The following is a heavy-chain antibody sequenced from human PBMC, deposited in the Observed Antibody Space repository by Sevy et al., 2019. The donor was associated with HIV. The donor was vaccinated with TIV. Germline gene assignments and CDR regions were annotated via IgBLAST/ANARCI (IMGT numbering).Heavy chain of an antibody. Sequence: GGSLRLSCAASGFTFSRYAMHWVRQAPGKGLEWVTIISYDGTIKYYAESVKGRFTISRDNGKNTLYLQMKSLRVEDTAVYFCSRGLYYYDMRGHQEPGDYWGQGVLVTVSS. CDR1: GFTFSRYA. J-gene: IGHJ4*02. V-gene: IGHV3-30-3*01. D-gene: IGHD3-22*01. CDR3: SRGLYYYDMRGHQEPGDY. CDR2: ISYDGTIK.